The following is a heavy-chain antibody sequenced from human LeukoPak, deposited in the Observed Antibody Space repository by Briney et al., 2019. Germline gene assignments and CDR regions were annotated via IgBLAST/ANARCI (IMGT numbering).Heavy chain of an antibody. J-gene: IGHJ4*02. D-gene: IGHD3-22*01. Sequence: PPETLSLTCAVYGGSFSGYYWSWIRQPPGKGLEWIGEINHSGSTNYNPSLKSRVTISVDTSKNQFSLKLSSVTAADTAVYYCATTRSSGLDYWGQGTLVTVSS. CDR2: INHSGST. V-gene: IGHV4-34*01. CDR3: ATTRSSGLDY. CDR1: GGSFSGYY.